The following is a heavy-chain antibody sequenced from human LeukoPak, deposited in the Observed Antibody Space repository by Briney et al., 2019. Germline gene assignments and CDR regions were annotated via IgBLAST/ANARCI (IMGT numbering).Heavy chain of an antibody. J-gene: IGHJ4*02. CDR2: IIPILGIA. Sequence: SVKVSCKASGGTFSSYTISWVRQAPGQGLEWTGRIIPILGIANYAQKFQGRVTITADKSTSTAYMELSSLRSEDTAVYYCARDRILVNNDILTGYSDYWGQGTVVTVSS. CDR1: GGTFSSYT. V-gene: IGHV1-69*04. D-gene: IGHD3-9*01. CDR3: ARDRILVNNDILTGYSDY.